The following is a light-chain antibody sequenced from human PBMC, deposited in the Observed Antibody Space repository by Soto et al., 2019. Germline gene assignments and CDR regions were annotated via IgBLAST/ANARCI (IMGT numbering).Light chain of an antibody. CDR1: SSNIGAGYD. Sequence: QSVLTQPPSVSGAPGQRVTISCTGSSSNIGAGYDVHWYQQLPGTAPKLLIYGNSNRPSGVPDRISGSKSGTSASLAITGLQAKDEADYYCQSYDSSMSVYVSGNRTKVTVL. CDR2: GNS. J-gene: IGLJ1*01. CDR3: QSYDSSMSVYV. V-gene: IGLV1-40*01.